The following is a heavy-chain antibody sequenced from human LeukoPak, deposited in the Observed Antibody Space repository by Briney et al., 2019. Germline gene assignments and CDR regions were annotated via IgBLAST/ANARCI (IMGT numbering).Heavy chain of an antibody. CDR3: ASSTGYSSSWYNVY. CDR1: GFTFSDYY. V-gene: IGHV3-11*01. J-gene: IGHJ4*02. Sequence: GWSLRLSCAASGFTFSDYYMSWIRQAPGKGLEWVSCISSSDSTIYYADSVKGRFTISRDNAKNSLYLQMNSLRAEDTAVYYCASSTGYSSSWYNVYWGQGTLVTVSS. CDR2: ISSSDSTI. D-gene: IGHD6-13*01.